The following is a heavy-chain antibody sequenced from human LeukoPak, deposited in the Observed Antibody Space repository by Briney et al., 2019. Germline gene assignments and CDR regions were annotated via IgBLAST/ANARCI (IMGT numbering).Heavy chain of an antibody. CDR1: GGSFSGYY. Sequence: SETLSLTCAVYGGSFSGYYWSWIRQPPGKGLEWIGEINHSGSTNYNPSLKSRVTISVDTSKNQFSLKLSSVTAADTAVYYCARSRKVVVAAIPPGYYYGMDVWGQGTLVTVSS. CDR3: ARSRKVVVAAIPPGYYYGMDV. D-gene: IGHD2-15*01. CDR2: INHSGST. V-gene: IGHV4-34*01. J-gene: IGHJ6*02.